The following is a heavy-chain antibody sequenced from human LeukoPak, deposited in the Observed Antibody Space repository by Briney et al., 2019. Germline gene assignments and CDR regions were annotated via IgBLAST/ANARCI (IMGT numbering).Heavy chain of an antibody. D-gene: IGHD3-16*02. Sequence: GGSLRLSCAASGSTFSSYSMNWVRQAPGKGLEWVSYISSSSSTIYYADSVKGRFTISRDNAKNSLYLQMNSLRAEDTAVYYCARGRLRLGELSNYWGQGTLVTVSS. CDR3: ARGRLRLGELSNY. J-gene: IGHJ4*02. CDR2: ISSSSSTI. CDR1: GSTFSSYS. V-gene: IGHV3-48*01.